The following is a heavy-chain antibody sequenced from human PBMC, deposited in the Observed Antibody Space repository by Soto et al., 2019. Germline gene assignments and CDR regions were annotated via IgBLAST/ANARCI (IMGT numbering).Heavy chain of an antibody. CDR1: GFTFRSYA. V-gene: IGHV3-30-3*01. D-gene: IGHD6-6*01. Sequence: ESGGGVVQPGRSLRLSCAASGFTFRSYAMHWVRQAPGKGLEWVASISNDGSRKSYADSVKGRFTISRDNSKNTLYLQMNSLRAEDTAVYYCAKDQQLVLWYFDLWGRGTLVTVSS. CDR3: AKDQQLVLWYFDL. J-gene: IGHJ2*01. CDR2: ISNDGSRK.